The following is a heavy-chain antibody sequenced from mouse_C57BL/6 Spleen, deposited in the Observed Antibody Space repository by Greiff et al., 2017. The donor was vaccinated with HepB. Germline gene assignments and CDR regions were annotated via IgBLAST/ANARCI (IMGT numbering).Heavy chain of an antibody. V-gene: IGHV1-69*01. CDR2: IDPSDSYT. CDR1: GYTFTSYW. CDR3: ARGDYAYAMDY. D-gene: IGHD1-1*01. J-gene: IGHJ4*01. Sequence: QVQLQQPGAELVMPGASVKLSCKASGYTFTSYWMHWVKQRPGQGLEWIGEIDPSDSYTNYNQKFKGKSTLTVDKSSSTAYMQLSSLTSEDSAVYDCARGDYAYAMDYWGQGTSVTVSS.